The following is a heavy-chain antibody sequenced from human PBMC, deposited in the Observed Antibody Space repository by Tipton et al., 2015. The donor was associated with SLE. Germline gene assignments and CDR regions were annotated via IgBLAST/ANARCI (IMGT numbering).Heavy chain of an antibody. V-gene: IGHV3-30*02. CDR3: ARGEGDCSGGSCYSEDY. Sequence: GSLRLSCAASGFTFSSYGMHRVRQAPGKGLEWVAFIRYDGSNKYYADSVKGRFTISRDNSKNTLYLQMNSLRAGDTAVYYCARGEGDCSGGSCYSEDYWGQGTLVTVSS. D-gene: IGHD2-15*01. CDR2: IRYDGSNK. J-gene: IGHJ4*02. CDR1: GFTFSSYG.